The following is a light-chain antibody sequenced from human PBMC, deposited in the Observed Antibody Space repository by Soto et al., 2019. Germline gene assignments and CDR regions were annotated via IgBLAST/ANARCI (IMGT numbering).Light chain of an antibody. Sequence: QSALTQPASVSGSPGQSITISCIGTSSDVGGYNYVSWYQQHPGKAPKLMIYDVSNRPSGLSNRFSASKSGNTASLTISGLQAEDEADYYCSSYTSSSSLFYIFGTGTKLTVL. V-gene: IGLV2-14*01. CDR1: SSDVGGYNY. CDR2: DVS. J-gene: IGLJ1*01. CDR3: SSYTSSSSLFYI.